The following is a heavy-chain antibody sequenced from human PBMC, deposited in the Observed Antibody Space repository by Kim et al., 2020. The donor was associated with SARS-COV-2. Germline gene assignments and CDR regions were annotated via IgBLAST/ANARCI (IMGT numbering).Heavy chain of an antibody. CDR3: ALAASSGYLGVDF. D-gene: IGHD3-22*01. Sequence: SETLSLTCSVSGGSMSSDHYYWSWIRQPPGKGLEWIGYIHHSGSTYYNPSLKSRVTVSIDTSTNQFSLKLSSVTSADTAVYYCALAASSGYLGVDFWGQGTLVTVSS. CDR1: GGSMSSDHYY. V-gene: IGHV4-30-4*01. J-gene: IGHJ4*02. CDR2: IHHSGST.